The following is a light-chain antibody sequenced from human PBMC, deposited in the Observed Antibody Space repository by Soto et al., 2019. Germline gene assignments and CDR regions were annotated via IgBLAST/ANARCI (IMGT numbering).Light chain of an antibody. CDR1: QSIITS. J-gene: IGKJ1*01. CDR2: AAS. CDR3: QQTYSTPPT. Sequence: DIQMTQSPSSLSASVGDRVTITCRASQSIITSLNWYQQKPGKAPKVLIYAASSLQSGVPSRFSGGRSGTDFSLTISSLQPEDFATYYCQQTYSTPPTFGQGNTVEIK. V-gene: IGKV1-39*01.